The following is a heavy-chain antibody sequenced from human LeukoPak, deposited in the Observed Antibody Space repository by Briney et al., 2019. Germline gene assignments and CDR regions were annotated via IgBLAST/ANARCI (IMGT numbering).Heavy chain of an antibody. V-gene: IGHV3-7*01. Sequence: GGSLRLSCEASGFTLSYRWTTWVRQAPGEGLEWVATIKQGGGEKFYVDSVRGRFTISEDSAKNSLYLQMNSLRADDTAVYYCARDPFDHWGQGTLCTVSS. CDR2: IKQGGGEK. CDR1: GFTLSYRW. J-gene: IGHJ5*02. CDR3: ARDPFDH.